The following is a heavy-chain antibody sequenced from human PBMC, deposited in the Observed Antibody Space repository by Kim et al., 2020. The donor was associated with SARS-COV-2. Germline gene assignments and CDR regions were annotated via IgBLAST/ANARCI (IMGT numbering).Heavy chain of an antibody. D-gene: IGHD6-13*01. J-gene: IGHJ5*02. CDR3: ARDDSSSWYWFDP. Sequence: YNPSLKSRVTISVDTSKNQFSLKLSSVTAADTAVYYCARDDSSSWYWFDPWGQGTLVTVSS. V-gene: IGHV4-31*02.